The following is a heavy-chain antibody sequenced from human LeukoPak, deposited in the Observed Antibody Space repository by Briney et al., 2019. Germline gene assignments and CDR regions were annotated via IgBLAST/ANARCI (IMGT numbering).Heavy chain of an antibody. CDR3: ARDLFPAERSHYGMDV. Sequence: PSETLSLTCTVSGGSISSYYWSWIRQPPGKGLEWIGYIYYSGSTYYNPSLKSRVTISVDTSKNQFSLKLSSVTAADTAVYYCARDLFPAERSHYGMDVWGQGTTVTVSS. CDR1: GGSISSYY. J-gene: IGHJ6*02. D-gene: IGHD2/OR15-2a*01. CDR2: IYYSGST. V-gene: IGHV4-59*12.